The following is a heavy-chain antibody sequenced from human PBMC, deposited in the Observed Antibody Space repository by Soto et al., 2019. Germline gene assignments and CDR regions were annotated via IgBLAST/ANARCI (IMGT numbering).Heavy chain of an antibody. D-gene: IGHD2-15*01. J-gene: IGHJ4*02. CDR3: AIVVTDSYCSRGACYYFDY. V-gene: IGHV3-53*01. CDR2: IYADGST. Sequence: GGSRRLSCAASGLAVTRNYMTWVRQAPGKGLEWVSTIYADGSTYSADSVKGRLTVSRDKSKNTLYLQLNSLRADDTAIYYCAIVVTDSYCSRGACYYFDYWGQGTVVTVSS. CDR1: GLAVTRNY.